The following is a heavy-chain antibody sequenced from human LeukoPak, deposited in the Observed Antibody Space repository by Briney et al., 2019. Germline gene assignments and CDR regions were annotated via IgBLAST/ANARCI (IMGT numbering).Heavy chain of an antibody. CDR2: IYYSGST. CDR1: GDSISSYY. CDR3: SRCIRLLVMDV. J-gene: IGHJ6*02. D-gene: IGHD1-14*01. V-gene: IGHV4-59*01. Sequence: SETLCLTCTVSGDSISSYYRSWVRQPPGKGLEWIGYIYYSGSTNYNPSLKRRVTTSSETTTTQSSLMQSSVTSADTTVYYFSRCIRLLVMDVGGQGTTVTVSS.